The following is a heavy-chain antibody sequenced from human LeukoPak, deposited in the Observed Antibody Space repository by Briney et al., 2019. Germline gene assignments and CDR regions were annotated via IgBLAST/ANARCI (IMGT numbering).Heavy chain of an antibody. J-gene: IGHJ4*02. Sequence: PSETLSLTCAVYGGSFSGYYWNWIRQPPGKGLEWIGEINHSGSTNYNPSLKSRVTISVDTSKNQFSLKLSSVTAADTAVYYCARRKRGSGSYGRAYYFDYWGQGTLVTVSS. D-gene: IGHD3-10*01. CDR2: INHSGST. V-gene: IGHV4-34*01. CDR1: GGSFSGYY. CDR3: ARRKRGSGSYGRAYYFDY.